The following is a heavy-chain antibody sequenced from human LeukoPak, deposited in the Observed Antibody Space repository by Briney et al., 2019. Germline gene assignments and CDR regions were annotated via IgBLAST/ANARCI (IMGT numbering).Heavy chain of an antibody. CDR1: GYSISSSYY. D-gene: IGHD3-3*01. CDR2: IYHSGST. Sequence: SETLSLTCTVSGYSISSSYYWGWIRQPPGKGLEWIGSIYHSGSTYYNPSLKSRVTISVDTSKNQFSLKLSSVTAADTAVYYCARKRPTIFGVVTWFDPWGQGTLVTVSS. V-gene: IGHV4-38-2*02. J-gene: IGHJ5*02. CDR3: ARKRPTIFGVVTWFDP.